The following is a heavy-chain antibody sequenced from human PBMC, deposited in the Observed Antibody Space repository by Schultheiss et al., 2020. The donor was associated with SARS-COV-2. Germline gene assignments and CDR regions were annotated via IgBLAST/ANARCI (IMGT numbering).Heavy chain of an antibody. Sequence: GGSLRLSCAASGFTFSSYAMHWVRQAPGKGLEWVAVISYDGSNKYYADSVKGRFTISRDNAKNSLYLQMDNLRAEDTAVYYCAKGWGTADWGQGTLVTVSS. D-gene: IGHD7-27*01. CDR2: ISYDGSNK. CDR3: AKGWGTAD. J-gene: IGHJ4*02. V-gene: IGHV3-30-3*01. CDR1: GFTFSSYA.